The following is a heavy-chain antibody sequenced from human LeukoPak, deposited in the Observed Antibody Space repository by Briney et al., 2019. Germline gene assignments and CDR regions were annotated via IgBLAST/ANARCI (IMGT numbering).Heavy chain of an antibody. J-gene: IGHJ6*02. D-gene: IGHD6-13*01. CDR3: TRSSTTWYSYYCYYGMDV. V-gene: IGHV3-49*04. CDR1: GFTFGDYV. Sequence: HTGGSLRLSCIASGFTFGDYVITWVRQAPGKGLEWVGFIRSKAYGGTTEYAASVKGRFTISRDDSKSIAYLQMNSLKTEDTAVYYCTRSSTTWYSYYCYYGMDVWGQGTTVTASS. CDR2: IRSKAYGGTT.